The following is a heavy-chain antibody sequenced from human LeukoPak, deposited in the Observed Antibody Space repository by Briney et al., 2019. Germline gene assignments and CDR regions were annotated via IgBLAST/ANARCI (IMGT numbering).Heavy chain of an antibody. V-gene: IGHV4-31*03. CDR3: ARGTITFGGVIPPGY. CDR1: GGSISSGGYY. Sequence: KASETLSLTCTVSGGSISSGGYYWSWIRQHPGKGLEWIGYIYYSGSTYYNPSLKSRVTISVDTSKNQFSLKLSSVTAADTAVYYCARGTITFGGVIPPGYWGQGTLVTVSS. D-gene: IGHD3-16*02. CDR2: IYYSGST. J-gene: IGHJ4*02.